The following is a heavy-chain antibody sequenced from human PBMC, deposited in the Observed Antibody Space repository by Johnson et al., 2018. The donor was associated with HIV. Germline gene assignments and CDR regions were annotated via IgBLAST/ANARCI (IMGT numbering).Heavy chain of an antibody. CDR3: AKGASGSQRRGAFHI. CDR2: ITFNGGDT. Sequence: VQLVESGGVVVQPGGSLRLSCAASGLTFNTYGMSWVRQPPGKGLEWVSLITFNGGDTAYSDSVKGRFTISRDNSKNTLYLQMNSLRAEDTAVYYCAKGASGSQRRGAFHIWGQGTMVTVSS. D-gene: IGHD1-26*01. V-gene: IGHV3-20*04. CDR1: GLTFNTYG. J-gene: IGHJ3*02.